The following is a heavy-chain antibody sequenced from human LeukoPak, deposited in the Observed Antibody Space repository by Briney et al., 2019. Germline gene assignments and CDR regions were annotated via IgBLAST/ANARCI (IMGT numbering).Heavy chain of an antibody. D-gene: IGHD2-2*02. V-gene: IGHV3-33*01. Sequence: GGSLRLSCAASGFTFSSYGMHWVRQAPGKGLEWVAVIWYDGSNKYYADSVKGRFTISRDYSKNTLYLQMNSLRAEDTAVYYCARDKGGYCSSTSCYTPGYWGQGTLVTVSS. CDR2: IWYDGSNK. J-gene: IGHJ4*02. CDR3: ARDKGGYCSSTSCYTPGY. CDR1: GFTFSSYG.